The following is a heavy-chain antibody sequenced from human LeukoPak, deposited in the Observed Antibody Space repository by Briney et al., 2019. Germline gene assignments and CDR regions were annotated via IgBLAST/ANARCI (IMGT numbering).Heavy chain of an antibody. J-gene: IGHJ6*03. CDR3: AGFNNDFWSGYSYYYYYMDV. CDR1: GFTFSSYA. V-gene: IGHV3-23*01. Sequence: PGGSLRLSCAASGFTFSSYAMSWVRQAPGKGLEWVSAISGSGGSTYYADSVKGRFTISRDNSKNTLYLQMNSLRAEDTAVYYCAGFNNDFWSGYSYYYYYMDVWGKGTTATVSS. CDR2: ISGSGGST. D-gene: IGHD3-3*01.